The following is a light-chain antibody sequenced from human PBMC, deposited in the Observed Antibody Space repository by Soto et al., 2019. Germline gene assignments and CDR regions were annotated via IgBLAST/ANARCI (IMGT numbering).Light chain of an antibody. CDR2: AAS. V-gene: IGKV1-27*01. CDR3: QQANSFPLT. J-gene: IGKJ4*01. CDR1: QGIGNY. Sequence: DIQMTQSPSSLSASVGDRVTITCRASQGIGNYLAWYQQRPGKVPKLLIYAASTLQSGVPSRFSGSGSGPDFTLTISSLQPEDFATYYCQQANSFPLTFGGGTKVEIK.